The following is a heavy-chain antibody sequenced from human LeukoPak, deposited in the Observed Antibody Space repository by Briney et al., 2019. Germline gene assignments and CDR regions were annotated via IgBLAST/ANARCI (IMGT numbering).Heavy chain of an antibody. CDR1: GYSFTSYW. D-gene: IGHD3-3*01. CDR2: IYPGDSDT. V-gene: IGHV5-51*01. Sequence: GESLKISCKGSGYSFTSYWIGWVRQMPGNGLEWMGIIYPGDSDTRYSPSFQGQVTISADKSISTAYLQWSSLKASDTAMYYCARFPQYGLRFLEWPVGYFDYWGRGTLVTVSS. CDR3: ARFPQYGLRFLEWPVGYFDY. J-gene: IGHJ4*02.